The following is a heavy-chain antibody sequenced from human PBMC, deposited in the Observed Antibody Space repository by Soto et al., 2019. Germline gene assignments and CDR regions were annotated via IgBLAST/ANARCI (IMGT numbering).Heavy chain of an antibody. D-gene: IGHD3-10*01. Sequence: TSETLSLTCTVSGGSISSYYWSWIRQPPGKGLEWIGYIYYSGSTNYNPSLKSRVTISVDTSKNQFSLKLSSVTAADTAVYYCARSKYYYGSGRPYYYYGMDVWGQGTTVTVSS. CDR3: ARSKYYYGSGRPYYYYGMDV. V-gene: IGHV4-59*01. CDR1: GGSISSYY. CDR2: IYYSGST. J-gene: IGHJ6*02.